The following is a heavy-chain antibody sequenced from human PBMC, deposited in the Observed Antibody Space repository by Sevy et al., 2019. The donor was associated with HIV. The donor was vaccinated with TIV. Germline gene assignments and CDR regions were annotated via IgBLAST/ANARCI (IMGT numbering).Heavy chain of an antibody. CDR3: TRRVGATSGVDH. CDR1: GFTFSGSA. J-gene: IGHJ4*02. Sequence: GGSLRLSCATSGFTFSGSAMHWVRQGSGKGLEWVGRIRSKVNNYATAYAASVKGRFTISRDDSKNTAYLQMNSLKTENTAVYYCTRRVGATSGVDHWGQGTLVTVSS. D-gene: IGHD1-26*01. CDR2: IRSKVNNYAT. V-gene: IGHV3-73*01.